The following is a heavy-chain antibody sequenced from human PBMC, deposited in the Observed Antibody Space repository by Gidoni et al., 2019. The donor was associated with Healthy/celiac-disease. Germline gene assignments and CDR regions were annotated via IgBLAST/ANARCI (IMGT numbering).Heavy chain of an antibody. CDR2: IYYSGST. V-gene: IGHV4-39*01. D-gene: IGHD1-26*01. Sequence: QLQLQESGPGLVKPSETLSLTCTVSGGSISSSSYYWGWIRQPPGKGLEWIGSIYYSGSTYYNPSLNSRVTISVDTSKNQFSLKLSSVTAADTAVYYCARGMDGGIDYWGQGTLVTVSS. CDR3: ARGMDGGIDY. J-gene: IGHJ4*02. CDR1: GGSISSSSYY.